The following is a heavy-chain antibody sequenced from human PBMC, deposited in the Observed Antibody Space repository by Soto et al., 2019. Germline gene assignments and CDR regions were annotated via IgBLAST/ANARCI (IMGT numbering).Heavy chain of an antibody. J-gene: IGHJ5*02. CDR3: ASTSVVVVAATENWFDP. CDR2: IIPILGIA. Sequence: SVKVSCKASGGTFSSYTISWVRQAPGQGLEWMGRIIPILGIANYAQKFQGRVTITADKSTSTAYMELSSLRSEDTAVYFCASTSVVVVAATENWFDPWGQGTLVTVSS. CDR1: GGTFSSYT. D-gene: IGHD2-15*01. V-gene: IGHV1-69*02.